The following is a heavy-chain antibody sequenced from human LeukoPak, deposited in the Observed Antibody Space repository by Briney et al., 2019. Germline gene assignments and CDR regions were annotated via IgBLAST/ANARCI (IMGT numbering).Heavy chain of an antibody. J-gene: IGHJ4*02. CDR1: GGSISSDY. D-gene: IGHD1-26*01. V-gene: IGHV4-59*01. Sequence: SETLSLTCTVSGGSISSDYWRWIRQPPGKGLDWIGYVSYIGNTNYNPTLKSRVTISVDTSKNQFSLRLTSVTAADTAVYYCARHAFSGSYYDYWGQGTLVTVSS. CDR2: VSYIGNT. CDR3: ARHAFSGSYYDY.